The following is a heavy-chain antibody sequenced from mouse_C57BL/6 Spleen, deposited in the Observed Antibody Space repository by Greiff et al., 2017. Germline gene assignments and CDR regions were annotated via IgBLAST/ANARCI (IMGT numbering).Heavy chain of an antibody. CDR2: FHPYNDDT. CDR1: GYTFTTYP. J-gene: IGHJ4*01. CDR3: ARGGYGNPGYYAMVY. D-gene: IGHD2-1*01. V-gene: IGHV1-47*01. Sequence: QVQLQQSGAELVKPGASVKMSCKASGYTFTTYPIEWMKQNHGKSLEWIGNFHPYNDDTTYNEKFKGKATLTVEKSSSTVYLELSRLTSDDSAVYYCARGGYGNPGYYAMVYWGQGTSVTVSS.